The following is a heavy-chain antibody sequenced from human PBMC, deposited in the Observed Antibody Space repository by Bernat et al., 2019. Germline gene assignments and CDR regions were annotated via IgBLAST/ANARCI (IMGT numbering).Heavy chain of an antibody. V-gene: IGHV4-34*01. J-gene: IGHJ4*02. Sequence: QVQLQQWGAGLLKPSETLSLTCAVYGGSFSGYYWSWIRQPPGKGLEWIGEINHSGSTNYNPSLKSRVTISVDTSKNQFSLKLSSVTAADTAVYYCARARALPYSSGWYYFDDWGQGTLVTVSS. D-gene: IGHD6-19*01. CDR2: INHSGST. CDR1: GGSFSGYY. CDR3: ARARALPYSSGWYYFDD.